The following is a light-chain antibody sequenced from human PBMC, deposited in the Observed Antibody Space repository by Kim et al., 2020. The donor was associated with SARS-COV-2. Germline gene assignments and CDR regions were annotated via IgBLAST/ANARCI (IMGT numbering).Light chain of an antibody. CDR3: SSYTTSSTWV. J-gene: IGLJ3*02. V-gene: IGLV2-14*03. CDR2: DVL. Sequence: QSVLTQPASVSGSPGQSITISCTGTSSDVGGYNYVSWYQQHPGKAPKLMIYDVLNRPSGVSNRFSGSKSGNTASLTISGLQAEDEADYYCSSYTTSSTWVFGGGTQLTVL. CDR1: SSDVGGYNY.